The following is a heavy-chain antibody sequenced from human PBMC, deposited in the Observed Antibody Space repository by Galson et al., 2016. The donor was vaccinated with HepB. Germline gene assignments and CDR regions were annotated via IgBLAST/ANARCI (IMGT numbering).Heavy chain of an antibody. CDR1: GFTFSNCD. V-gene: IGHV3-30*18. Sequence: SLRLSCAASGFTFSNCDMHWVRQAPGKGLEWVAGLSYDGSNKYYADSVKGRFTISRDNSKNTLYLEMSSLSADDTAVYYCAKELGVFEAFDIWGQGTTVTVTS. CDR3: AKELGVFEAFDI. J-gene: IGHJ3*02. CDR2: LSYDGSNK. D-gene: IGHD3-3*02.